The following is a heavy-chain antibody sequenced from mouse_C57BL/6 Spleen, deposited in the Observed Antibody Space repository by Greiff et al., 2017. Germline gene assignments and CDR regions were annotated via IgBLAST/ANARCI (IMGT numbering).Heavy chain of an antibody. CDR2: IYWDDDK. Sequence: QVQLKESGPGLLQPSQTLSLTCSFSGFSLSTSGMGVSWIRQPSGKGLEWLAHIYWDDDKRYNPSLKGRLTISKGTARNQVFLQITLVDTADTATNYCARRAGSRWYFDGWGTGATVTVSS. D-gene: IGHD1-1*01. CDR3: ARRAGSRWYFDG. J-gene: IGHJ1*03. V-gene: IGHV8-12*01. CDR1: GFSLSTSGMG.